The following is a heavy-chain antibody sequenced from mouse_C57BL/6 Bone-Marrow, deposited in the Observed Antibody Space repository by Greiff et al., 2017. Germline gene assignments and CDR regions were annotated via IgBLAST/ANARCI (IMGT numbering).Heavy chain of an antibody. Sequence: IQLQQSGPELVKPGASVKLSCKASGYTFTSYDINWVKQRPGQGLEWIGWIYPRDGSTKYNEKFKGKATLTVDTSSSTAYMELHSLTSEDSAVYFCARGTTVVRNWYFDVWGTGTTVTVSS. J-gene: IGHJ1*03. CDR3: ARGTTVVRNWYFDV. CDR2: IYPRDGST. V-gene: IGHV1-85*01. D-gene: IGHD1-1*01. CDR1: GYTFTSYD.